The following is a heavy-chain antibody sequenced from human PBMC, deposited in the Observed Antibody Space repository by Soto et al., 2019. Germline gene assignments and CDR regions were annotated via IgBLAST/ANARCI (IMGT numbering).Heavy chain of an antibody. Sequence: QVQLQESGPGLVKPSETLSLTCTVSGGSISSYYWSWIRQPPGKGLEWIGYIYYSGSTNYNPSLKRRVTISVDTSKNHFSLKLSSVTAADTAVYYCARRITIFGVVTDYYMDVWGKGTPVTVSS. V-gene: IGHV4-59*01. CDR1: GGSISSYY. D-gene: IGHD3-3*01. CDR3: ARRITIFGVVTDYYMDV. J-gene: IGHJ6*03. CDR2: IYYSGST.